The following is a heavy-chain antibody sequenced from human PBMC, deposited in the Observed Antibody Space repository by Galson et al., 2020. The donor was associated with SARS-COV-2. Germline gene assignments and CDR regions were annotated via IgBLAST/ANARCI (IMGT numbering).Heavy chain of an antibody. V-gene: IGHV4-4*07. D-gene: IGHD6-13*01. CDR2: MYASGST. CDR3: ARLTAYTSTWYQYYLDF. CDR1: GGSISGYY. J-gene: IGHJ4*02. Sequence: SETLSLTCTVSGGSISGYYWSWIRQPAGKGLEWIGRMYASGSTNYNPSLESRVTMSVDTSKNQFSLKLSSVTAADTAVYYCARLTAYTSTWYQYYLDFWGQGTLVTVSS.